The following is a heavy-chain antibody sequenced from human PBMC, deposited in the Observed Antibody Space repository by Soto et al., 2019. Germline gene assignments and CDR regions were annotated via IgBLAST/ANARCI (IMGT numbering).Heavy chain of an antibody. J-gene: IGHJ5*02. Sequence: QITLKESGPTLVKPTQTLTLTCTCSGFSVSTSGVAVGWIRQPPGKALEWLALIYWDDDKRYSPSLKSRLAITKDTPKNQVVLTMTNMDPVDTATYYCAHRGYDSSGYLNWFDPWGQGTLVTVSS. V-gene: IGHV2-5*02. CDR2: IYWDDDK. CDR3: AHRGYDSSGYLNWFDP. CDR1: GFSVSTSGVA. D-gene: IGHD3-22*01.